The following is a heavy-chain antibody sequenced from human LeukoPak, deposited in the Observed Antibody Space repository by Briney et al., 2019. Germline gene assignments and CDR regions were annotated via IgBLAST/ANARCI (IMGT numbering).Heavy chain of an antibody. D-gene: IGHD3-3*01. CDR3: ARVTIFGVSPYYFDY. CDR1: GGSISSYY. Sequence: PSETLSLTCTVSGGSISSYYWNWIRQPPGKGLEWIGYIYYSGTTNYNPSLKSRVTISVDTSKNQFSLKLGSVTAADTAVYYCARVTIFGVSPYYFDYWGQGTLVTVSS. V-gene: IGHV4-59*01. CDR2: IYYSGTT. J-gene: IGHJ4*02.